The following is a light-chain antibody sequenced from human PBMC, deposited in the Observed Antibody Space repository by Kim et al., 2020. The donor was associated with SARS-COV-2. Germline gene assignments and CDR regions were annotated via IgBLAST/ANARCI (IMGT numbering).Light chain of an antibody. CDR1: QGISSY. V-gene: IGKV1-9*01. Sequence: DIQLTQSPSFLSASVGDRVTITCRASQGISSYLAWYQQKPGKAPKLLIYAASTLQSGVPSRLSGSGSGTEFTLTISSLQPEDFATYYCQQLNSYPHTFGQGTKLEI. CDR3: QQLNSYPHT. J-gene: IGKJ2*01. CDR2: AAS.